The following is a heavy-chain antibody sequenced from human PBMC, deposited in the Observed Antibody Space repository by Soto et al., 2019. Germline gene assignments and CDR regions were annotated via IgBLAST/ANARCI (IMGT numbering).Heavy chain of an antibody. V-gene: IGHV3-53*01. CDR2: TYSGGST. Sequence: EVQVVESGGGLIPPGWSLRLSCAAYGLVVSETYMSWVRQAPGRGLQWVSFTYSGGSTYYADSVKGRFTISRDSSRNTLYLQMNSLRVEDTSVYYCARDCGGGSCYPAIGAWGQGTLVTVSS. CDR3: ARDCGGGSCYPAIGA. D-gene: IGHD2-15*01. J-gene: IGHJ5*02. CDR1: GLVVSETY.